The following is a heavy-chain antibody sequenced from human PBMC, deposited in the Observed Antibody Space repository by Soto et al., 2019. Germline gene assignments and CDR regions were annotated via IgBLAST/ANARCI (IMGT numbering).Heavy chain of an antibody. CDR1: GFTFSSYA. Sequence: GGSLRLSCAASGFTFSSYAMSWVRQAPGKGLEWVSAISGSGGSTYYADSVKGRFTISRDNSKNTLYLQMNSLRAEDTAVYYCAKDSLRYFYWLSPPLSSFDFWGQGTLVTVSS. D-gene: IGHD3-9*01. V-gene: IGHV3-23*01. CDR3: AKDSLRYFYWLSPPLSSFDF. CDR2: ISGSGGST. J-gene: IGHJ4*02.